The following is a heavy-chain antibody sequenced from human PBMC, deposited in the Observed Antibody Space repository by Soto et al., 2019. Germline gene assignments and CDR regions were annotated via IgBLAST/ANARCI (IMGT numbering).Heavy chain of an antibody. J-gene: IGHJ5*02. Sequence: LSLTCTVSGGSISTYYWSWIRQPPGKGLEWIGYIYYSGSTNYNPSLKSRVTISLDTSKNQFSLKLSSVTAADAAVYYCARDRLANWFDPWGQGTLVTVSS. CDR3: ARDRLANWFDP. D-gene: IGHD3-9*01. CDR2: IYYSGST. V-gene: IGHV4-59*01. CDR1: GGSISTYY.